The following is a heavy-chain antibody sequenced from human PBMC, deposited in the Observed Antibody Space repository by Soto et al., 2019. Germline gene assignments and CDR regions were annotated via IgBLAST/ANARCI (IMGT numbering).Heavy chain of an antibody. V-gene: IGHV3-33*06. D-gene: IGHD3-22*01. CDR3: AKEGHDSSGYYFDY. CDR1: GFTFRNYG. CDR2: IWSDGSNK. J-gene: IGHJ4*02. Sequence: GGSLRLSCAASGFTFRNYGMHWVRQVPGKGLEWVALIWSDGSNKYCVDGVKGRFTISRDNSKNMLYLQMSSLRAEDTALYYCAKEGHDSSGYYFDYWGQGTLVTVSS.